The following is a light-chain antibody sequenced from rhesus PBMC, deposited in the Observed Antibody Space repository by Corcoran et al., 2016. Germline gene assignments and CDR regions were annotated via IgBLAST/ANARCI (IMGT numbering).Light chain of an antibody. CDR3: QHNYGTPPT. CDR1: ENVNNY. CDR2: KAS. J-gene: IGKJ4*01. V-gene: IGKV1-74*01. Sequence: DIQMTQSPSSLSASVGDRVTITCRTSENVNNYLHWYQQKPGKAPKLLIYKASTLQSGVPSRFSGSGSGTDYTFTISSLQSEDVATYYCQHNYGTPPTFGGGTKVEIK.